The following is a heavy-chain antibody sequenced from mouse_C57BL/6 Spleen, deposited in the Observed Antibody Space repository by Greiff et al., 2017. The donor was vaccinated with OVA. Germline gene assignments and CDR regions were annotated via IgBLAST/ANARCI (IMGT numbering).Heavy chain of an antibody. CDR2: IYPGAGDT. CDR3: AKEGYDYDPAWFDY. Sequence: QVQLQQSVAELVKPGASVKISCKASGYAFSSSWMNWVTQRPGKGLEWIGQIYPGAGDTNYNGQIKGKATLTAAQSSRPAYMQISVLTAEDAAVYFGAKEGYDYDPAWFDYWGKGTLVTVSA. D-gene: IGHD2-4*01. CDR1: GYAFSSSW. J-gene: IGHJ3*01. V-gene: IGHV1-80*01.